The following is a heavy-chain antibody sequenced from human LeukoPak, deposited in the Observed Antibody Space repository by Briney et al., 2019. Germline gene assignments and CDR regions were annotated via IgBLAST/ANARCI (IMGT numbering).Heavy chain of an antibody. CDR2: IYYSGST. CDR3: ARLPHGSGWLYGGYYYYGMDV. Sequence: SETLSLTCTVSGGSISSYYWSWIRQPPGKGLEWIGYIYYSGSTNYNPSLKSRVTISVDTSKNQFSLKLSSVTAADTAVYYCARLPHGSGWLYGGYYYYGMDVWGQGTTVTVS. J-gene: IGHJ6*02. D-gene: IGHD6-19*01. CDR1: GGSISSYY. V-gene: IGHV4-59*08.